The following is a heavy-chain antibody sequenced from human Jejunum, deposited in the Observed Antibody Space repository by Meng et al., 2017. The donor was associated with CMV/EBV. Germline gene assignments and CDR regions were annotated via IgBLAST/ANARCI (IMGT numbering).Heavy chain of an antibody. CDR2: IYNIYYTGTT. V-gene: IGHV4-39*07. J-gene: IGHJ4*02. Sequence: SDTNFYWGWIRQPPGKGREWIGNIYNIYYTGTTYYNPSLRSRVSISIDASKNQFSLKQSSVTAADTAVYYCARGRHSYGDYDTFDLWGQGTLVTVSS. CDR1: SDTNFY. CDR3: ARGRHSYGDYDTFDL. D-gene: IGHD4-17*01.